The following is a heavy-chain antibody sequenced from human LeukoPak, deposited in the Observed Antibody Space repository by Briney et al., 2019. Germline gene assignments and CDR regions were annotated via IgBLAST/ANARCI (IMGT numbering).Heavy chain of an antibody. J-gene: IGHJ4*02. CDR2: ISAYNGNT. CDR3: ARYHCSGGSCYPDY. Sequence: SSVKVSCKASGYTFTSYGISWVRQAPGQGLEWMGWISAYNGNTNYAQKLQGRVTMTTDTSTSTAYMELRSLRSDDTAVYYCARYHCSGGSCYPDYWGQGTLVTVSS. V-gene: IGHV1-18*01. CDR1: GYTFTSYG. D-gene: IGHD2-15*01.